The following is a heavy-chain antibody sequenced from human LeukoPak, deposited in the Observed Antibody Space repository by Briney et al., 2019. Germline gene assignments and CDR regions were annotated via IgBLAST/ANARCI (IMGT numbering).Heavy chain of an antibody. J-gene: IGHJ4*02. D-gene: IGHD2-15*01. Sequence: PGGSLTLSCAASGFTFSSYAMSWLRQAPGKGLEWVSAISGSGGSTYYADSVKGRFTISRDNSKNTLYLQMNSLRAEDTAVYYCAKGGSGHSVGGSCYYDYWGQGTLVTVSS. V-gene: IGHV3-23*01. CDR1: GFTFSSYA. CDR2: ISGSGGST. CDR3: AKGGSGHSVGGSCYYDY.